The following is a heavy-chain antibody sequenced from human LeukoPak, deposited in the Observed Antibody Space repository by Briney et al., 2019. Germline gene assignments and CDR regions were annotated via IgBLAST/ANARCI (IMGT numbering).Heavy chain of an antibody. Sequence: GGSLRLSCGASGFTFGSHAMYWVRQAPGKGLEWVAGIFGSGGSPHYADSVKGRFTITRDNSRNTVYLQINSLRAEDTAVYYCGKTTVGYSSGQKPAWPVDYWGQGTLVTVSS. V-gene: IGHV3-23*01. D-gene: IGHD5-18*01. CDR3: GKTTVGYSSGQKPAWPVDY. CDR1: GFTFGSHA. J-gene: IGHJ4*02. CDR2: IFGSGGSP.